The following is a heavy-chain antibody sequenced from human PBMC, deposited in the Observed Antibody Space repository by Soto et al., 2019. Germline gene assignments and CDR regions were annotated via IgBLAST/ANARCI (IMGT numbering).Heavy chain of an antibody. V-gene: IGHV4-61*01. J-gene: IGHJ6*02. CDR1: GGSVSSGSYY. Sequence: SETLSLTCTVSGGSVSSGSYYWSWIRQPPGKGLEWIGYIYYSGSTNYDPSLKSRVTISVDTSKNQFSLKLSSVTAADTAVYYCARGSGWFPDVWGQGTTVTVSS. CDR2: IYYSGST. D-gene: IGHD6-19*01. CDR3: ARGSGWFPDV.